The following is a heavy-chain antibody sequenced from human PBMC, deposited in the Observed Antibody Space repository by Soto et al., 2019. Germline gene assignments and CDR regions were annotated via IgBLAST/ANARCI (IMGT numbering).Heavy chain of an antibody. V-gene: IGHV3-7*05. CDR1: GFTFSSFW. D-gene: IGHD6-6*01. J-gene: IGHJ4*02. CDR3: ARVKSLAAQV. CDR2: IKQDGGDK. Sequence: EMQLVESGGGLVQPGGSLRLSCPASGFTFSSFWMSWVRQAPGKGLEWVANIKQDGGDKYYVDSVRGRFTISRDNAKNSLFLQMNSLRAEDTAVYYCARVKSLAAQVWGQGTLVTVSS.